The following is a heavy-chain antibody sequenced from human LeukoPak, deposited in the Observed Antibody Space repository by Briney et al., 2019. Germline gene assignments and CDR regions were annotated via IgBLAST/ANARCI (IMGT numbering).Heavy chain of an antibody. CDR3: ARDIGHLDC. J-gene: IGHJ4*02. V-gene: IGHV3-7*01. CDR1: GFTFSTYY. Sequence: GGSLRLSCAASGFTFSTYYMSWVRQAPGKGLEWAANINHVGSEENYVGSVKGRFTISRDNAKNSLFLQMDSLRVEDTAVYYCARDIGHLDCWGQGALVTVSS. CDR2: INHVGSEE. D-gene: IGHD1-26*01.